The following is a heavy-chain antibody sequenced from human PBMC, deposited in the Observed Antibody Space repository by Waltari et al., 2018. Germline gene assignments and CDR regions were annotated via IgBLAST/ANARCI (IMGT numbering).Heavy chain of an antibody. CDR2: IRGDGDEK. Sequence: EVQLVESGVGLVQPGGSLRLSCVASGFSFSNSWMAWVRQSPRRGLEWVANIRGDGDEKYYVDSVKGRFTISRDNAKNSLYLEMNSLRAEDTAVYYCARDPTTATSFLLHYFDYWGQGNLVTVSS. CDR1: GFSFSNSW. J-gene: IGHJ4*02. CDR3: ARDPTTATSFLLHYFDY. V-gene: IGHV3-7*01.